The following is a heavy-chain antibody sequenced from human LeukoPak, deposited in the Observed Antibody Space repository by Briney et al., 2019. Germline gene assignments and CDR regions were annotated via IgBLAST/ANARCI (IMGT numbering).Heavy chain of an antibody. J-gene: IGHJ4*02. V-gene: IGHV3-33*08. CDR1: GFDFSDSV. CDR3: ARVGEGAAKD. D-gene: IGHD1-26*01. CDR2: VSRDGTDR. Sequence: PGESLKLSCAASGFDFSDSVMHWVRQAPGEGLEWVAIVSRDGTDRRYEDSVKGRFTISRDNSKNTLYLQMNSLTVEDTAVYYCARVGEGAAKDWGQGTLVTVSS.